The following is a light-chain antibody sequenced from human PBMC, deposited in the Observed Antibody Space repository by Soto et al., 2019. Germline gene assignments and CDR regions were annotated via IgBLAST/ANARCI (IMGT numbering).Light chain of an antibody. CDR2: EDN. J-gene: IGLJ2*01. V-gene: IGLV6-57*04. Sequence: NFMLTQPHSVSESPGKTVTISCTRSSGSIASNYVQWYQQRPGSAPTTVIYEDNQRPSGVPDRFSGSIDSSSNSASLTISGLKTDDEADYYCQSYDSSNPVVFGGGTKLTVL. CDR1: SGSIASNY. CDR3: QSYDSSNPVV.